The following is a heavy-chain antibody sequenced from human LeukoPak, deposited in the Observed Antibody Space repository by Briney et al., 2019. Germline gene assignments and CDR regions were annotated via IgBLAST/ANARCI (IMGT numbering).Heavy chain of an antibody. CDR1: GGSSSSGSYY. V-gene: IGHV4-61*02. D-gene: IGHD3/OR15-3a*01. CDR2: IYTSGST. J-gene: IGHJ3*02. Sequence: SQTLSLXCTVSGGSSSSGSYYWSWSRQPAGKGLEWIGRIYTSGSTNYNPSLKSRVTISVDTSKNQFSLKLSSVTAADTAVYYCARDGPSDAFDIWGQGTMVTVSS. CDR3: ARDGPSDAFDI.